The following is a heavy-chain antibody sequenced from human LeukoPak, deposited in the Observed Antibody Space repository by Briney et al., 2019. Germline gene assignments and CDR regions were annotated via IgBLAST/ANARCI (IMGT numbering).Heavy chain of an antibody. V-gene: IGHV1-2*02. CDR2: INPNSGGT. J-gene: IGHJ3*02. CDR1: GYTFTSYG. CDR3: ARVSGGGRLASGDAFDI. Sequence: ASVKVSCKASGYTFTSYGISWVRQAPGQGLEWMGWINPNSGGTNYAQKFQGRVTMTRDTSISTAYMELSRLRSDDTAVYYCARVSGGGRLASGDAFDIWGQGTMVTVSS. D-gene: IGHD2-15*01.